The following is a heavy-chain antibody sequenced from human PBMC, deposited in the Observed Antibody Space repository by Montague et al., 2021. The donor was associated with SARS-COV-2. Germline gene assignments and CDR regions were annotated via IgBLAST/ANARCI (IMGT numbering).Heavy chain of an antibody. D-gene: IGHD3-22*01. Sequence: IYYRGSTYYNPSLKRLVTMSVDTSENQFSLKLSSLTAADTAVYYCARDGFYYYRSGPSNFDYWGQGTL. CDR2: IYYRGST. J-gene: IGHJ4*02. CDR3: ARDGFYYYRSGPSNFDY. V-gene: IGHV4-4*06.